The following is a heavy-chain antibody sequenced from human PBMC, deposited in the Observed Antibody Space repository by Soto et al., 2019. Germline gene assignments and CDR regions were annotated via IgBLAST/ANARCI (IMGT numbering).Heavy chain of an antibody. CDR1: GFTFSGFV. Sequence: QVQLVESGGGVVQPGESLRLSCVTSGFTFSGFVMQWVRQAPGKGLEWVAVIWYDGSEKYYADSVKGRFTISRDDSKNTVYLQMNSLRAEDTAVYYCIRGSSCTPTTCYNLGRFAPWGQGTLVTVSS. J-gene: IGHJ5*02. V-gene: IGHV3-33*01. D-gene: IGHD2-2*02. CDR2: IWYDGSEK. CDR3: IRGSSCTPTTCYNLGRFAP.